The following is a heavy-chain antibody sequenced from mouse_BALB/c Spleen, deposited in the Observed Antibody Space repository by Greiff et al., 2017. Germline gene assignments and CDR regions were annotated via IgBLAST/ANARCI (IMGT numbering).Heavy chain of an antibody. V-gene: IGHV10-1*02. Sequence: EVQLVESGGGLVQPKGSLKLSCAASGFTFNTYAMNWVRQAPGKGLEWVARIRSKSNNYATYYADSVKDRFTISRDDSQSMLYLQMNNLKTEDTAMYYCVEGYDGLYAMDYWGQGTSVTVSS. D-gene: IGHD2-2*01. CDR3: VEGYDGLYAMDY. CDR2: IRSKSNNYAT. J-gene: IGHJ4*01. CDR1: GFTFNTYA.